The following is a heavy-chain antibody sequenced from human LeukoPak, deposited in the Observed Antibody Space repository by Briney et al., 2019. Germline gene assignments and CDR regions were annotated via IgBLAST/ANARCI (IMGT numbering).Heavy chain of an antibody. D-gene: IGHD2-2*01. V-gene: IGHV3-21*01. Sequence: PGGSLRLSCAASGFTFSSYSMNWVRQAPGKGLEWVSSISSSSSYIYYADSVKGRFTISRDNAKKSLYLQMNSLRADDTAVYYCARYGVSSSRSYIDYWGQGTLVTVSS. CDR3: ARYGVSSSRSYIDY. J-gene: IGHJ4*02. CDR1: GFTFSSYS. CDR2: ISSSSSYI.